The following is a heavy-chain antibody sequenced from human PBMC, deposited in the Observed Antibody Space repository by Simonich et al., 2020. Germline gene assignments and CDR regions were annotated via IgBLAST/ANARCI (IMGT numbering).Heavy chain of an antibody. CDR2: IYYSGST. CDR1: GCFISSSSYY. V-gene: IGHV4-39*01. Sequence: QLQLQESGPGLVKPSENLSLTCTVAGCFISSSSYYWGWIRQPPGKGLGWIGSIYYSGSTYYNPSLKSRVTISVDTSKNQFSLKLSSVTAADTAVYYCARHAGFAFDIWGQGTMVTVSS. CDR3: ARHAGFAFDI. J-gene: IGHJ3*02. D-gene: IGHD6-13*01.